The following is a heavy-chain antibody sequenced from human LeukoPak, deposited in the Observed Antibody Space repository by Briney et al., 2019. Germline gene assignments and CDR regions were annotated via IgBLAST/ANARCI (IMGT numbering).Heavy chain of an antibody. CDR2: ISGSGGST. V-gene: IGHV3-23*01. CDR1: GFTFSSYA. CDR3: AKDLRVLGGTDAFDI. D-gene: IGHD1-1*01. J-gene: IGHJ3*02. Sequence: PGGSLRLSCAASGFTFSSYAMSWVRQAPGKGLEWASAISGSGGSTYYADSVKGRFTISRDNSKNTLYLQMNSLRAEDTAVYYCAKDLRVLGGTDAFDIWGQGQWSPSLQ.